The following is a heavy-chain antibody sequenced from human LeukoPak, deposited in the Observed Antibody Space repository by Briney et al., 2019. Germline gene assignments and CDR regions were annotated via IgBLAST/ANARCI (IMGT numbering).Heavy chain of an antibody. CDR1: GFTFSSYA. Sequence: PGGSLRLSCAASGFTFSSYAMTWVRRAPGKGLEWVSAISGSGGSTYFADSVKGRFTISRDNSKNTLYLQMNSLRAEDTAVYYCAKRRGLELLYYYYMDVWGKGTTVTVSS. V-gene: IGHV3-23*01. J-gene: IGHJ6*03. CDR2: ISGSGGST. CDR3: AKRRGLELLYYYYMDV. D-gene: IGHD1-7*01.